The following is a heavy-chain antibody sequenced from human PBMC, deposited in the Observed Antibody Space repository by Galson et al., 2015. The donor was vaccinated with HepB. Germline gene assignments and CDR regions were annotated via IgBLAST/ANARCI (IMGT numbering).Heavy chain of an antibody. CDR2: VSGTGDSP. CDR3: TRGENRAVAGNEY. V-gene: IGHV3-23*01. D-gene: IGHD6-19*01. Sequence: SLRLSCAASGFTFDRFAMSWVRQPPGKGLEWVSSVSGTGDSPYYADSVKGRFTISRDESKNTLYLQMSSLRFNDTAVYYCTRGENRAVAGNEYWGPGTLVTVSS. J-gene: IGHJ4*02. CDR1: GFTFDRFA.